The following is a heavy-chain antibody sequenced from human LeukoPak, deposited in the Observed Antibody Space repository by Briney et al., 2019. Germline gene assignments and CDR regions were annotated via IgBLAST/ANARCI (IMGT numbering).Heavy chain of an antibody. CDR3: ARQMFGVVTIMDV. CDR2: IYPGDSGT. V-gene: IGHV5-51*01. D-gene: IGHD3-3*01. J-gene: IGHJ6*02. Sequence: GESLKISCKGSGYSFTSYWIGWVRQMPGKGLEWMGIIYPGDSGTRYSPSFQGQVTISADKSISTAYLQWSSLKASDTAMYYCARQMFGVVTIMDVWGQGTTVTVSS. CDR1: GYSFTSYW.